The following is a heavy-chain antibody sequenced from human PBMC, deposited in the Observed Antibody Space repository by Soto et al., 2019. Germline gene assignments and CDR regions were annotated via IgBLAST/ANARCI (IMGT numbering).Heavy chain of an antibody. CDR1: GGSFSGYY. CDR3: ARGLRGSYLEYYFDY. V-gene: IGHV4-34*01. J-gene: IGHJ4*02. Sequence: QVQLQQWGAGLLKPSETLSLTCAVYGGSFSGYYWSWIRQPPGKGLEWIGEINHSGSTNYNPSLKSRVTISVDTSKNQFSLKLSSVTAVDTAVYYCARGLRGSYLEYYFDYWGQGTLVTVSS. CDR2: INHSGST. D-gene: IGHD1-26*01.